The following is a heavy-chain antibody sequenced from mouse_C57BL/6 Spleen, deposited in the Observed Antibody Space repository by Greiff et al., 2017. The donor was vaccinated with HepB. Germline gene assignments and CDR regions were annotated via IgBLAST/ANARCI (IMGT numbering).Heavy chain of an antibody. CDR3: ANPPHYYGSSYWYFDV. CDR2: IYPGDGDT. J-gene: IGHJ1*03. V-gene: IGHV1-82*01. CDR1: GYAFSSSW. Sequence: QVQLKQSGPELVKPGASVKISCKASGYAFSSSWMNWVKQRPGKGLEWIGRIYPGDGDTNYNGKFKGKATLTADKSSSTAYMQLSSLTSEDSAVYFCANPPHYYGSSYWYFDVWGTGTTVTVSS. D-gene: IGHD1-1*01.